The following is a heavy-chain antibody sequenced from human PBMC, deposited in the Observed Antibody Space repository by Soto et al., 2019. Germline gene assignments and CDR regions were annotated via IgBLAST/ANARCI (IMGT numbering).Heavy chain of an antibody. J-gene: IGHJ5*02. CDR1: GFPFSSYN. D-gene: IGHD6-13*01. Sequence: GGSLSLSCAASGFPFSSYNMNWVRQAPGKGLERVSSISSSSSYIYYADSVKGRFTISRDNAKNSLYLQMNSLRAEDTAVYYCARHPERIAQIGWFDPWGQGTLVTVSS. CDR2: ISSSSSYI. V-gene: IGHV3-21*01. CDR3: ARHPERIAQIGWFDP.